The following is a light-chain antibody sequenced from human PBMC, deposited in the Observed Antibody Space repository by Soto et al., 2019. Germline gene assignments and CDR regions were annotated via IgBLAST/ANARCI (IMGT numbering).Light chain of an antibody. CDR2: RDS. CDR3: QVWDRSTGHV. J-gene: IGLJ1*01. Sequence: SYELTQPLSVSVALGQTARITCGGNNIGSKNVHWYQQKPGQAPVLVIYRDSNRPSGIPERFSGSNSGNTAPLTISRAQAGDEADYYCQVWDRSTGHVCGTGTKLTVL. V-gene: IGLV3-9*01. CDR1: NIGSKN.